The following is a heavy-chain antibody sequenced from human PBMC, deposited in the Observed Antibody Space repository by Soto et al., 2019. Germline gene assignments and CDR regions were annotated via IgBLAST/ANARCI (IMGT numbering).Heavy chain of an antibody. J-gene: IGHJ4*02. CDR1: GGSISSSSYY. Sequence: QLQLQESGPGLVKPSETLSLTCTVSGGSISSSSYYWGWIRQPPGKGLEWIGSIYYSGSTYYNPSLKSRVTISVDTSKNQFSLKLSSVTAADTAVYYCARLADYGDLPFDYWGQGTLVTVSS. D-gene: IGHD4-17*01. CDR3: ARLADYGDLPFDY. CDR2: IYYSGST. V-gene: IGHV4-39*01.